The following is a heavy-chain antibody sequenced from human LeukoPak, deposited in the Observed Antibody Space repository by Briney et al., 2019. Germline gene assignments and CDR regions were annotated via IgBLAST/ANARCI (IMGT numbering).Heavy chain of an antibody. Sequence: SETLSLTCTVSGGSISSGAYYWSWIRQHPGKGLEWIGYIYYSGSTYYSPSLKSRVTISVDASKNQFSLKLSSVTAADTAVYYCARGVIRDGVQAHFDYWGQGTLVTVSS. CDR2: IYYSGST. D-gene: IGHD5-24*01. CDR1: GGSISSGAYY. CDR3: ARGVIRDGVQAHFDY. V-gene: IGHV4-31*03. J-gene: IGHJ4*02.